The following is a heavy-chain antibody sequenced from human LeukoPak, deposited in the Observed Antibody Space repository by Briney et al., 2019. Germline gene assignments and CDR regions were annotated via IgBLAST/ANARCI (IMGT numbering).Heavy chain of an antibody. CDR2: IYTSGST. J-gene: IGHJ4*02. CDR1: GGSISSYY. Sequence: VKPSETLSLTCTVSGGSISSYYWSWIRQPAGEGLEWIGRIYTSGSTNYNPSLKSRVTMSVDTSKNQFSLKVTSLTAADTAVYYCARDSAMLTYFDYWGQGTLVTVSS. D-gene: IGHD5-18*01. V-gene: IGHV4-4*07. CDR3: ARDSAMLTYFDY.